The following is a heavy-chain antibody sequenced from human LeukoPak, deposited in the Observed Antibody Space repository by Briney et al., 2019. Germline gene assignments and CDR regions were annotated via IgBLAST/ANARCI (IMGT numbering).Heavy chain of an antibody. D-gene: IGHD6-19*01. V-gene: IGHV3-30-3*01. CDR1: GFTFSSYA. Sequence: GGSLRLSCAASGFTFSSYAMPWVRQAPGKGLEWVAVISYDASNKYYADSVKGRFTISRDNSKNTLYPQMNSLRAEDTAVYYCARPYSSGWYGDFDYWGQGTLVTVSS. CDR2: ISYDASNK. J-gene: IGHJ4*02. CDR3: ARPYSSGWYGDFDY.